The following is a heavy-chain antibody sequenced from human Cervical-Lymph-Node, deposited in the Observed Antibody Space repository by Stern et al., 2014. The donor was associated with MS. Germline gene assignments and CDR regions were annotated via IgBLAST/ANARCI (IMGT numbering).Heavy chain of an antibody. CDR3: ARDASYYYDSSGNWFDP. J-gene: IGHJ5*02. CDR2: ISSSSSYT. CDR1: GFTFSDYY. D-gene: IGHD3-22*01. Sequence: VQLVESGGGLVKPGGSLRLSCAVSGFTFSDYYMSWIRQAPGKGLAWVSYISSSSSYTNYADSVKGRFTISRDNAKNSLYLQMNSLRAEDTAVYYCARDASYYYDSSGNWFDPWGQGTLVTVSS. V-gene: IGHV3-11*06.